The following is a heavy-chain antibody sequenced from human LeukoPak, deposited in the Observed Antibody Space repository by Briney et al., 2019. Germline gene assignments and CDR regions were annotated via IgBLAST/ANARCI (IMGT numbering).Heavy chain of an antibody. V-gene: IGHV3-33*06. D-gene: IGHD3-10*01. Sequence: GRSLRLSCEASGFTFSNYGMQWVRQAPGKGLEWVALIYYDGNNKIYSDSVKDRFTISRDNSKNTLFLQMNSPRAEDSAVYYCAKSAQDYYGSGSYYYPYYDYFIDVWGKGTTVTVSS. CDR2: IYYDGNNK. CDR3: AKSAQDYYGSGSYYYPYYDYFIDV. J-gene: IGHJ6*03. CDR1: GFTFSNYG.